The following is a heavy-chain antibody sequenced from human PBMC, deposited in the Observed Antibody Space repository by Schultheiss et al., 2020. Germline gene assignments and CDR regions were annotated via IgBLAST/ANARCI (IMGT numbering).Heavy chain of an antibody. V-gene: IGHV3-53*01. CDR2: IYSGGST. CDR3: AREKYNWNGFDY. Sequence: GGSLRLSCAASGFTVSSNYMSWVRQAPGKGLEWVSVIYSGGSTYYADSVKGRFTISRDNSKNTLYLQRNSLRAEDTAVYYCAREKYNWNGFDYWGQGTLVTVSS. D-gene: IGHD1-20*01. J-gene: IGHJ4*02. CDR1: GFTVSSNY.